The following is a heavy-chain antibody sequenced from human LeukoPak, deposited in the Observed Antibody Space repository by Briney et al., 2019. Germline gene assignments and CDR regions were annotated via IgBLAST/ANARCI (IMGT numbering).Heavy chain of an antibody. CDR1: GGSISSYY. V-gene: IGHV4-59*01. Sequence: SETLSLTCTVSGGSISSYYWSWIRQPPGKGLEWIGYIYYSGSTNYNPSLKSRVTISVDTSKNQFSLKLSSVTAAGTAVYYCARGVAAAGPPFDYWGQGTLVTVSS. CDR2: IYYSGST. CDR3: ARGVAAAGPPFDY. D-gene: IGHD6-13*01. J-gene: IGHJ4*02.